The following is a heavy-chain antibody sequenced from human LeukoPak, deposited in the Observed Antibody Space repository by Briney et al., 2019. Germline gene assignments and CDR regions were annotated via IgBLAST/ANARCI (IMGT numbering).Heavy chain of an antibody. Sequence: GGSLRLSCAASGFTFSSYSMNWVRQAPGKGLEWVSSISSSSSYIYYADSVKGRFTISRDNAKNSLYLQMNSLRAEDTAVYYCARAISYYDRVPDYWGQGTLVTVSS. V-gene: IGHV3-21*01. CDR3: ARAISYYDRVPDY. CDR2: ISSSSSYI. CDR1: GFTFSSYS. J-gene: IGHJ4*02. D-gene: IGHD3-22*01.